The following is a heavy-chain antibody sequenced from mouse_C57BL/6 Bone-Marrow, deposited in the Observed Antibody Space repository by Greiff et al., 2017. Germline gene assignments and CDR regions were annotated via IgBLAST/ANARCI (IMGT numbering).Heavy chain of an antibody. J-gene: IGHJ2*01. CDR3: ARDVETDFDY. V-gene: IGHV1-50*01. CDR2: IDPSDSYT. Sequence: VQLQQPGAELVKPGASVKLSCKASGYTFTSYWMQWVKQRPGQGLEWIGEIDPSDSYTNYNQKFKGKATLTVDKYSSTAYMQLSSLTSEDSAVYYCARDVETDFDYWGQGTTLTVSS. CDR1: GYTFTSYW.